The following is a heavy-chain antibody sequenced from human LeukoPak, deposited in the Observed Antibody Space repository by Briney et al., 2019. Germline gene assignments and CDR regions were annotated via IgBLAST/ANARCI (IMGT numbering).Heavy chain of an antibody. Sequence: ASVKVSCKASGGTFSSYAISWVRRAPGQGLEWMGGIIPIFGTANYAQKFQGRVTITADKSTSTAYMELSSLRSEDTAVYYCAREQGGIAVAGTLEGAFDIWGQGTMVTVSS. J-gene: IGHJ3*02. CDR3: AREQGGIAVAGTLEGAFDI. D-gene: IGHD6-19*01. V-gene: IGHV1-69*06. CDR2: IIPIFGTA. CDR1: GGTFSSYA.